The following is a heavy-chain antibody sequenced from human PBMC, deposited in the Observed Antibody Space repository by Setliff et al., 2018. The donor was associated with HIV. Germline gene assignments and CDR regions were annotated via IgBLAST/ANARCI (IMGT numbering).Heavy chain of an antibody. CDR2: MSASGSA. D-gene: IGHD3-16*02. CDR1: GPPIDVGSFF. CDR3: ARRRSGSSYRFFNY. V-gene: IGHV4-61*09. Sequence: SETLSLTCTVSGPPIDVGSFFWPWIRQSAGRGLEWIGHMSASGSAKYNPTLQSRVTLSVDPSNNQFSLNLTSVTAADTAVYYCARRRSGSSYRFFNYWGLGSLVTVSS. J-gene: IGHJ4*02.